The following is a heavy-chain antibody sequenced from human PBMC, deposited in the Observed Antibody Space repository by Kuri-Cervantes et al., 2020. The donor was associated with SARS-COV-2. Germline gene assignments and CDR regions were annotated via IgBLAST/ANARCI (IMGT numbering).Heavy chain of an antibody. J-gene: IGHJ4*02. V-gene: IGHV3-23*03. CDR2: IYGGGSST. CDR1: GFTFSSYA. Sequence: GESLKISCAASGFTFSSYAMSWVRQAPGKGLEWVSVIYGGGSSTYYADSVKGRFTISRDNSKNTLHLQMNSLRAEDTAVYYCAKDGDPDYWGQGTLVTVSS. D-gene: IGHD2-21*01. CDR3: AKDGDPDY.